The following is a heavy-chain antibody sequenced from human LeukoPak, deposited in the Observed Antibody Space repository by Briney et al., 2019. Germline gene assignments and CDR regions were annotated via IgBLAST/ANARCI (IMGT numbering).Heavy chain of an antibody. CDR2: IIPIFGTA. Sequence: AASVKVSCKASGGTFSSYAISWVRQAPGQGLEWMGGIIPIFGTANYAQKFQGRVTITTDESTSTAYMELSSLGSEDTAVYYCARSARLGPVRHRGFDYCGQGTLVTVSS. D-gene: IGHD6-6*01. CDR3: ARSARLGPVRHRGFDY. V-gene: IGHV1-69*05. CDR1: GGTFSSYA. J-gene: IGHJ4*02.